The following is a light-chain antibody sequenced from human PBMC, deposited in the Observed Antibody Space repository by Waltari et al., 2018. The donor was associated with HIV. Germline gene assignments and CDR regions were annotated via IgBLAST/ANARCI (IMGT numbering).Light chain of an antibody. V-gene: IGLV1-40*01. CDR1: SPNTGAGYE. CDR2: GNS. Sequence: QSVLTQPPPVSGAPGQRVTISCTGTSPNTGAGYEAHWYQQLPGTAPQLLIYGNSNRPSGVPDRFSGSKSGTSASLAITGLQAEDEADYYCQSYDSSLSGLVFGGGTKLTVL. CDR3: QSYDSSLSGLV. J-gene: IGLJ3*02.